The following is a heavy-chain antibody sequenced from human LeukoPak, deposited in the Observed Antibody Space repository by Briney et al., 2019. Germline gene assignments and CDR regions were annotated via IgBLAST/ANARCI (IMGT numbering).Heavy chain of an antibody. J-gene: IGHJ4*02. D-gene: IGHD5-12*01. V-gene: IGHV1-69*01. Sequence: GSSVKVSCKASGGTFSSYAISWVRQAPGQGLEWMGGIIPIFGTANYAQKFQGRVTITADESTSTAYMELGSLRSEDTAVYYCARGHDIVATAYFDYWGQGTLVTVSS. CDR2: IIPIFGTA. CDR1: GGTFSSYA. CDR3: ARGHDIVATAYFDY.